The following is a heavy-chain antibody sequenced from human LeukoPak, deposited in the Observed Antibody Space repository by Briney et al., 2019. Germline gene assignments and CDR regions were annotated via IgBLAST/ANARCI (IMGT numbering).Heavy chain of an antibody. CDR2: QFDSGRT. J-gene: IGHJ4*02. V-gene: IGHV4-59*11. CDR1: GGSITTHH. Sequence: SETLSLICTVSGGSITTHHWNWIRQTPAKGLEGIGYQFDSGRTKEKHSLKSRVTLSADTSKNQLSLRLSSVTAADTAVYYCTTIKRGNIFGYFDFWGQGILVTVSS. CDR3: TTIKRGNIFGYFDF. D-gene: IGHD5-18*01.